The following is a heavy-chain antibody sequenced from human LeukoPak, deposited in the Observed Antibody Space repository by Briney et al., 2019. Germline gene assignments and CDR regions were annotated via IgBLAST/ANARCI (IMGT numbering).Heavy chain of an antibody. J-gene: IGHJ4*02. CDR3: ARDVGSSLHS. Sequence: GGSLRLSCAASGFTFGSSYMHWVRQDPGKGLVWVSCISSDGTSTNYADSVKGRFTIFRDNPKNTVYLQMNSLRAEDTAVYYCARDVGSSLHSWGQGTLVIVSS. V-gene: IGHV3-74*01. D-gene: IGHD2-2*01. CDR2: ISSDGTST. CDR1: GFTFGSSY.